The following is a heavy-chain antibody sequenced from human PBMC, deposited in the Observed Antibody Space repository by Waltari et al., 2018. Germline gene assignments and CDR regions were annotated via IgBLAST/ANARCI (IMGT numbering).Heavy chain of an antibody. V-gene: IGHV4-59*01. CDR3: ARDRMVRGATSSTYYYYGMDV. J-gene: IGHJ6*02. D-gene: IGHD3-10*01. CDR2: IYYSGST. Sequence: QVQLQESGPGLVKPSETLSLTCTVSGGSIRSYYWRWIRPPPGTGLEWIGYIYYSGSTNYNPSLKSRVTISVDTSKNQFSLKLSSVTAADTAVYYCARDRMVRGATSSTYYYYGMDVWGQGTTVTVSS. CDR1: GGSIRSYY.